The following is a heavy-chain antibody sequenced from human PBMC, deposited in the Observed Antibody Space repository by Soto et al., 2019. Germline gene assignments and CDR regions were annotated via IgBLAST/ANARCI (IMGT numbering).Heavy chain of an antibody. Sequence: ASVKVSCKASGYTFTSYGISWVRQAPGQGLEWMAWINPYNGNTKYAEKFLGRVTVTTDTSTATAYMEVRSLTSDDTAVFYCARVGVGLAAPRVWPYWGQGTPVTVSS. V-gene: IGHV1-18*01. CDR2: INPYNGNT. J-gene: IGHJ4*02. CDR1: GYTFTSYG. CDR3: ARVGVGLAAPRVWPY. D-gene: IGHD6-13*01.